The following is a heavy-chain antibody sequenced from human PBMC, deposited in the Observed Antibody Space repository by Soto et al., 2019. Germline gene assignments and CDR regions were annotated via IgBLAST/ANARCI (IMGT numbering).Heavy chain of an antibody. D-gene: IGHD6-13*01. J-gene: IGHJ6*02. CDR1: GFSFSSYG. CDR3: ARGSIVAAEYGMDV. V-gene: IGHV3-33*01. CDR2: IWHDGSKK. Sequence: QVRLVESGGGVVQPGRSLRLSCAASGFSFSSYGMHWVRQAPGKGLEWVAVIWHDGSKKYYADSVKGRLIISRDNSKNTLYGQINSLRDEDTAVYFCARGSIVAAEYGMDVWGQGNTVPVS.